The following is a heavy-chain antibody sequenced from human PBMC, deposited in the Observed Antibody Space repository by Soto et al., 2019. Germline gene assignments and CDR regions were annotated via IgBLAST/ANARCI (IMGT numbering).Heavy chain of an antibody. V-gene: IGHV4-31*03. CDR1: GGSISSGGYY. D-gene: IGHD5-18*01. Sequence: QVQLQESGPGLVKPSQTLSLTCTVSGGSISSGGYYWSWIRQHPGKGLEWIGYIYYSGSTYYNPSLKSRVTISXXTXKXXFSLKLSSVTAADTAVYYCARGSRDVDTAMEEMDVWGQGTTVTVSS. CDR2: IYYSGST. J-gene: IGHJ6*02. CDR3: ARGSRDVDTAMEEMDV.